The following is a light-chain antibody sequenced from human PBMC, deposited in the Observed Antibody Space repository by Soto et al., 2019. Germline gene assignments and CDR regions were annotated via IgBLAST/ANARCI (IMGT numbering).Light chain of an antibody. V-gene: IGKV3-15*01. J-gene: IGKJ1*01. Sequence: EIVMTQSPAPLSVSPGGRATLSCRASQSISDTFAWYQQKPGQAPRLLIYGASTRATGFPARFSGSGSGTDFTLTISSLQSEDFAVYYCQQYNNWPWTCGQGTKVEIK. CDR3: QQYNNWPWT. CDR2: GAS. CDR1: QSISDT.